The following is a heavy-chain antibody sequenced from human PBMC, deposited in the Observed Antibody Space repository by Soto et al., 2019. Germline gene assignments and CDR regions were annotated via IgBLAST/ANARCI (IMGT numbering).Heavy chain of an antibody. Sequence: GGSLRLSCAASGFTFDDYAMHWVRQAPGKGLEWVSGISWNSGSIGYADSVKGRFTISRDNARNSLYLQMDSLRAEDTALYYCAKDPTAMVTSVDYWGKGTLVTVSS. V-gene: IGHV3-9*01. CDR3: AKDPTAMVTSVDY. CDR1: GFTFDDYA. D-gene: IGHD5-18*01. J-gene: IGHJ4*02. CDR2: ISWNSGSI.